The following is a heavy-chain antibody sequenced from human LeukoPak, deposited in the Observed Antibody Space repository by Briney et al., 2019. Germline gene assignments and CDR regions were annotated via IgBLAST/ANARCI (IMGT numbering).Heavy chain of an antibody. V-gene: IGHV1-18*01. CDR1: GYTFTNYG. Sequence: ASVKVSCKASGYTFTNYGISWVRQAPGQGLEWMGWISAYNGNTKYSQKLQGRVTMTTDTSTSTAYMELRSLRSDDTAVYYCARDLGSYDSSGYPYSTFDYWGQGTLVTVSS. J-gene: IGHJ4*02. CDR2: ISAYNGNT. CDR3: ARDLGSYDSSGYPYSTFDY. D-gene: IGHD3-22*01.